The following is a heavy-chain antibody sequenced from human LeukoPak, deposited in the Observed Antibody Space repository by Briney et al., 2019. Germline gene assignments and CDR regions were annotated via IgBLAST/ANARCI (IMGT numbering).Heavy chain of an antibody. CDR2: IDPNSDNI. D-gene: IGHD5-18*01. J-gene: IGHJ4*02. CDR1: GYTFTRCF. V-gene: IGHV1-2*02. Sequence: ASVKVSCKASGYTFTRCFIHYVRQAPGQGLEWMGWIDPNSDNIRYSETFKDRVTMTRDTSTNTAYMELSWLRSDDTAVYYCARSAYNYGYVYFDHWGQGTLVSVSS. CDR3: ARSAYNYGYVYFDH.